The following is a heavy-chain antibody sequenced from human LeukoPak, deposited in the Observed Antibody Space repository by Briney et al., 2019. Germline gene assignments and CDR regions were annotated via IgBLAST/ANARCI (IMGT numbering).Heavy chain of an antibody. Sequence: SETLSLTRTVSGGSISSHYWSWIRQPPGKGLEWIGYIYYSGSTNYNPSLKSRVTISVDTSKNQFSLKLSSVTAADTAVYYCAREVKWELPTNAFDIWGQGTMVTVSS. CDR1: GGSISSHY. CDR3: AREVKWELPTNAFDI. J-gene: IGHJ3*02. CDR2: IYYSGST. D-gene: IGHD1-26*01. V-gene: IGHV4-59*11.